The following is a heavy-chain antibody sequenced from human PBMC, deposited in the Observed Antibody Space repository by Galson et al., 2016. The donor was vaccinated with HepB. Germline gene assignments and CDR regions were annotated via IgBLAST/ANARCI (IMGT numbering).Heavy chain of an antibody. J-gene: IGHJ3*01. D-gene: IGHD2-15*01. CDR1: GFSFNIFS. CDR2: SDTTSTTT. Sequence: SLRLPCAASGFSFNIFSVSWVRQAPGKGLEWISYSDTTSTTTYYAESVRGRFTISRDNAKRLAHLQLNSLRVDETAVYYCARDRGYCTGGNCYRFFDFWGQGIMVTVSS. CDR3: ARDRGYCTGGNCYRFFDF. V-gene: IGHV3-48*01.